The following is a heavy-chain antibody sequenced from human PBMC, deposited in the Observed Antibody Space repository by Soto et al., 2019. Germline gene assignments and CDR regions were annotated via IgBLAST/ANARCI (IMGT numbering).Heavy chain of an antibody. D-gene: IGHD3-22*01. Sequence: GGSLRLSCAASGFTFSDYYMSWIRQAPGKGLEWVPYISSSGSTIYYADSVKGRFTISRDNAKNSLYLQMNSLRAEDTAVYYCARDQINYYDHPFDPWGQGTLVTVSS. CDR2: ISSSGSTI. J-gene: IGHJ5*02. CDR1: GFTFSDYY. V-gene: IGHV3-11*01. CDR3: ARDQINYYDHPFDP.